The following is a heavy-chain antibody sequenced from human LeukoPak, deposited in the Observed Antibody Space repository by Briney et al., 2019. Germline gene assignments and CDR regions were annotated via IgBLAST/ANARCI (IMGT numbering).Heavy chain of an antibody. J-gene: IGHJ4*02. CDR2: ITDSGGNR. CDR3: AKSSRYGTGWYGKIDY. Sequence: AGGSLRLSCAASGFAFSSHAMSWVRQAPGKGLEWVSAITDSGGNRQYTDSVKGRFTISRDNSKNTLYLQMDSLRADDTAVYYCAKSSRYGTGWYGKIDYWGQGTLVTVSS. CDR1: GFAFSSHA. D-gene: IGHD6-19*01. V-gene: IGHV3-23*01.